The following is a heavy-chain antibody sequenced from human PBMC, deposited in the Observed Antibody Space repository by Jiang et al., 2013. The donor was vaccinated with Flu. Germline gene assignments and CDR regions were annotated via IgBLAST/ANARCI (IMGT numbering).Heavy chain of an antibody. D-gene: IGHD2-8*01. J-gene: IGHJ3*02. Sequence: GPGLVKPSETLSLTCTVSGGSISSYYWSWIRQPPGKGLEWIGYIYYSGSTNYNPSLKSRVTISVDTSKNQFSLKLSSVTAADTAVYYCARGSHKVVDIVLMVYAMGAFDIWGQGTMVTVSS. CDR2: IYYSGST. CDR3: ARGSHKVVDIVLMVYAMGAFDI. CDR1: GGSISSYY. V-gene: IGHV4-59*01.